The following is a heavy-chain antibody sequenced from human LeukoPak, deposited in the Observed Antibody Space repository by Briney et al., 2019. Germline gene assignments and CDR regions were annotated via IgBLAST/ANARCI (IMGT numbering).Heavy chain of an antibody. CDR3: ARDRWYDGSGYIAAFDY. Sequence: AGRSLRLSCAASGFTFSRFGMHWVRQAPGKGLEWLAVIWYDGSNQDYADSVKGRFTISRDNSKNTLYLQVSSLRAEDTAVYYCARDRWYDGSGYIAAFDYWGQGTLVTVS. V-gene: IGHV3-33*08. D-gene: IGHD3-22*01. J-gene: IGHJ4*02. CDR1: GFTFSRFG. CDR2: IWYDGSNQ.